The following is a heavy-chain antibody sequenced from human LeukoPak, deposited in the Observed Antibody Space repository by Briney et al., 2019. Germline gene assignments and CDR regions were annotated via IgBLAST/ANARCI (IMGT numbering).Heavy chain of an antibody. CDR3: ARCYSTRAGTTDCCPLDY. D-gene: IGHD2-21*02. CDR2: ISCTGSDT. Sequence: GSLSLTCAASGFTFSSYAWSWIRQAPGKGLEWISAISCTGSDTNYAALENGRITIFSGNSKNSLLILMTSPGADTTAVYYCARCYSTRAGTTDCCPLDYWGQGTLVTVSS. V-gene: IGHV3-23*01. J-gene: IGHJ4*02. CDR1: GFTFSSYA.